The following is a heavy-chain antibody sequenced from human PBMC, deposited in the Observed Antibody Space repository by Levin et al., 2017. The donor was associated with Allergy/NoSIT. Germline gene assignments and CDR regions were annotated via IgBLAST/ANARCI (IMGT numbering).Heavy chain of an antibody. CDR1: GFTFSSYG. CDR2: ISYDGSNK. Sequence: GGSLRLSCAASGFTFSSYGMHWVRQAPGKGLEWVAVISYDGSNKYYADSVKGRFTISRDNSKNTLYLQMNSLRAEDTAVYYCAKARPGLAARAEYFQHWGQGTLVTVSS. V-gene: IGHV3-30*18. CDR3: AKARPGLAARAEYFQH. J-gene: IGHJ1*01. D-gene: IGHD6-19*01.